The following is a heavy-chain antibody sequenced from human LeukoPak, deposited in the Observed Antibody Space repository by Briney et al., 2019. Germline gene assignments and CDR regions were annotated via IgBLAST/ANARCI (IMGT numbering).Heavy chain of an antibody. J-gene: IGHJ3*01. CDR1: VYIFTNYA. V-gene: IGHV7-4-1*02. CDR2: INTNTGHP. Sequence: ASVQVSCKGSVYIFTNYALNWVRQTPGQGLEWMGWINTNTGHPTYGHGFTARFVFSLDTSVSTAFLQISTLKPADTAIYYCATSLGAGSDAFALWGQGTMVTVSS. D-gene: IGHD1-1*01. CDR3: ATSLGAGSDAFAL.